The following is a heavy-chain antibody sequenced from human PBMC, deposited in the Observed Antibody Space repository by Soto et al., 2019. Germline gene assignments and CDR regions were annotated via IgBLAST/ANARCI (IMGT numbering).Heavy chain of an antibody. CDR1: GFTFSTYW. CDR3: AGWGGHDYNY. Sequence: EVQLLGSGGGLVQPGGSLRLSCVGSGFTFSTYWMNWVRQAPGKGLEWVANINPDGNVGTYVDSVRGRFTTSRDNAKISLYLQMNSLGADDTAVYFCAGWGGHDYNYWGQGIMVTVSS. V-gene: IGHV3-7*03. CDR2: INPDGNVG. D-gene: IGHD4-4*01. J-gene: IGHJ4*02.